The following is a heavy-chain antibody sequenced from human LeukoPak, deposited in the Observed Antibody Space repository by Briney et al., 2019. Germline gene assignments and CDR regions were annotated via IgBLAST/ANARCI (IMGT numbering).Heavy chain of an antibody. D-gene: IGHD3-10*01. V-gene: IGHV3-20*04. CDR1: GFTFDDYG. CDR2: INWNGGST. CDR3: ARAKPKNMVRGLIMRRESRYYFDY. J-gene: IGHJ4*02. Sequence: GGSLRLSCAASGFTFDDYGMSWVRQAPGKGLEWVSGINWNGGSTGYADSVKGRFTISRDNSKSTLYIQMNSLRAEDTAVYYCARAKPKNMVRGLIMRRESRYYFDYWGQGTLVTVSS.